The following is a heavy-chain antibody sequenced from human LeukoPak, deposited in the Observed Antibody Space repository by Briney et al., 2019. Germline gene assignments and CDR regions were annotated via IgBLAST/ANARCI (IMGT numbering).Heavy chain of an antibody. CDR2: INPNSGGT. J-gene: IGHJ4*02. CDR1: GYTFTGYY. Sequence: ASVKVSCKASGYTFTGYYMHWVRQAPGQGLEWMGWINPNSGGTNYAQKFQGRVIMTRDTSISTAYMELSRLRSDDTAVYYCARSRLRYFDWHTYDYWGQGTLVTVSS. V-gene: IGHV1-2*02. D-gene: IGHD3-9*01. CDR3: ARSRLRYFDWHTYDY.